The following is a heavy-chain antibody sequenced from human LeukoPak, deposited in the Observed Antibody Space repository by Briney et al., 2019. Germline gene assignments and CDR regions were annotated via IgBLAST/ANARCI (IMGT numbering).Heavy chain of an antibody. V-gene: IGHV4-30-4*01. CDR1: GGSISSGDYY. CDR2: IYYSGST. Sequence: PSQTLSLTCTVSGGSISSGDYYWSWIRQPPWKGLEWIGYIYYSGSTYYNPSLKSRVTISVDTSKNQFSLKLSSATAADTAVYYCARGGSYCSGGSCYVDYWGQGTLVTVSS. CDR3: ARGGSYCSGGSCYVDY. D-gene: IGHD2-15*01. J-gene: IGHJ4*02.